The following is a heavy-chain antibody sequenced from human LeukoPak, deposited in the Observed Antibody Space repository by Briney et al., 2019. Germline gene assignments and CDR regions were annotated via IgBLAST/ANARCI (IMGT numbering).Heavy chain of an antibody. J-gene: IGHJ4*02. Sequence: GESLKISCNGSGYSFATYWIAWVRQMPGKGLEWMGDIYPSDSDTKYSLSFQGQVTISADTSLSTAYLQWSSLQSSDSAIYFCARRHSYCTSSSYYLYLDTWGQGTLVTVSS. D-gene: IGHD2-2*01. CDR3: ARRHSYCTSSSYYLYLDT. V-gene: IGHV5-51*01. CDR2: IYPSDSDT. CDR1: GYSFATYW.